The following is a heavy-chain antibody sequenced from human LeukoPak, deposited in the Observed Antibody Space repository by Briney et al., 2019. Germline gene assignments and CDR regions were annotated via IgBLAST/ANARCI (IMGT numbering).Heavy chain of an antibody. CDR3: AVSLTTGGYYGMDV. CDR1: GYTLTELS. CDR2: FDPEDGET. J-gene: IGHJ6*02. Sequence: VASVTVSCKVSGYTLTELSLHWVRQAPGKGLEWMGRFDPEDGETIYARKFQGRVTMTEDTSTDTAYMELSSLRSEDTAVYFCAVSLTTGGYYGMDVWGQGTTVTVSS. D-gene: IGHD1-1*01. V-gene: IGHV1-24*01.